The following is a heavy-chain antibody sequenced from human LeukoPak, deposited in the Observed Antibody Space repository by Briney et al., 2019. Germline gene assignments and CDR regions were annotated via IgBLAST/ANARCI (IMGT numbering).Heavy chain of an antibody. J-gene: IGHJ3*02. Sequence: GGSLRLSCAASGFTFSDYYMSWIRQAPGKGLEWVSYISSSGSTIYYADSVKGRFTISRDNAKNSLYLQMNSLRAEDTAVYYCARDGLTYYYDSSGLSAFDIWGQGTMVTVSS. CDR2: ISSSGSTI. CDR1: GFTFSDYY. V-gene: IGHV3-11*01. CDR3: ARDGLTYYYDSSGLSAFDI. D-gene: IGHD3-22*01.